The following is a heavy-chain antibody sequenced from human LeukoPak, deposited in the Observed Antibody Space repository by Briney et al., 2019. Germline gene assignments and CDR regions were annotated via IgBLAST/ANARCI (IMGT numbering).Heavy chain of an antibody. Sequence: SETLSLTCAVYGGSFSGYYWSWIRQPPGKGLGWIGEINHSGSTNYNPSLKSRVTISVDTSKNQFSLKLSSVTVANTALYYGARGRGPTLYYRGQGTLVTVSS. CDR3: ARGRGPTLYY. CDR2: INHSGST. D-gene: IGHD2-15*01. J-gene: IGHJ4*02. V-gene: IGHV4-34*01. CDR1: GGSFSGYY.